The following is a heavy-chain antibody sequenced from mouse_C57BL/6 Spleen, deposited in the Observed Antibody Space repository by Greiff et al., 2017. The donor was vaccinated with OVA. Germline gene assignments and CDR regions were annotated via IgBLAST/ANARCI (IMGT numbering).Heavy chain of an antibody. V-gene: IGHV5-9-1*02. J-gene: IGHJ4*01. CDR2: ISSGGDYI. CDR1: GFTFSSYA. CDR3: TRAPARYGSSYYAMDY. Sequence: DVHLVESGEGLVKPGGSLKLSCAASGFTFSSYAMSWVRQTPEKRLEWVAYISSGGDYIYYADTVKGRFTISRDNARNTLYLQMSSLKSEDTAMYYCTRAPARYGSSYYAMDYWGQGTSVTVSS. D-gene: IGHD1-1*01.